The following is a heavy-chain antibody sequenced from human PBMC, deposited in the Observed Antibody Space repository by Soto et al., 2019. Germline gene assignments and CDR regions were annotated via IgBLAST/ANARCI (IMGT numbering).Heavy chain of an antibody. Sequence: SETLSLTCAVYGGCFSGYYWSWIRQPPGKGLEWIGEINHSGSTNYNPSLKSRVTISVDTSKNQFSLKLSSVTAADTAVYYCARGIGAAAGVPFDYWGQGTLVTVSS. CDR1: GGCFSGYY. J-gene: IGHJ4*02. V-gene: IGHV4-34*01. D-gene: IGHD6-13*01. CDR2: INHSGST. CDR3: ARGIGAAAGVPFDY.